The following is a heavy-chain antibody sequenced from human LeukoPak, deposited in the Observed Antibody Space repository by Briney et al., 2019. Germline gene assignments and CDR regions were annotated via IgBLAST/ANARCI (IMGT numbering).Heavy chain of an antibody. V-gene: IGHV1-3*01. CDR1: GYTFTSYA. CDR3: ARPPGGSKDYYCDY. D-gene: IGHD3-16*01. J-gene: IGHJ4*02. CDR2: INAGNGNT. Sequence: ASVKVSCKASGYTFTSYAMHWVRQAPGQRLEWMGWINAGNGNTKYSQKFQGRVTITRDTSASTAYMELSSLRSEDTAVYYCARPPGGSKDYYCDYWGQGTLVTVSS.